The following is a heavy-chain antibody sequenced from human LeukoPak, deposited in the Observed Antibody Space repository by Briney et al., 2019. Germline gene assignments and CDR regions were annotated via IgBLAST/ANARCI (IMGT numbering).Heavy chain of an antibody. D-gene: IGHD3-22*01. V-gene: IGHV4-59*01. Sequence: SETLSLTCTVSGGSISSYYWSWIRQPPGKGLEWIGYIYYSGSTNYNPSLKSRVTISVDTSKNQFSLKLSSVTAADTAVYYCAREGGDYYDSSGLFGYWGQGTLATVSS. CDR3: AREGGDYYDSSGLFGY. J-gene: IGHJ4*02. CDR2: IYYSGST. CDR1: GGSISSYY.